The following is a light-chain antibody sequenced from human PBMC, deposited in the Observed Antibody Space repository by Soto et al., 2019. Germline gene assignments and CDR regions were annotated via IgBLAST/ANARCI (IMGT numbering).Light chain of an antibody. CDR1: SSDVGGYNY. V-gene: IGLV2-8*01. CDR2: EVS. CDR3: SPYAGSSYV. J-gene: IGLJ1*01. Sequence: QSVLTQPPSASGSPGQSVTISCTGTSSDVGGYNYVSWYQQHPGKAPKLMIYEVSKRPSGVPDRFSGSKSGNTASLTVSGLQAEDEDDYYCSPYAGSSYVFGTGTKVTVL.